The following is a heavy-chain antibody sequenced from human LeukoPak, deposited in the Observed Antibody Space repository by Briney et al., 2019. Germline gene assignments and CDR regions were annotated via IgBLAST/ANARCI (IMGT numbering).Heavy chain of an antibody. Sequence: WGSLRLSCAASGFTFSDYCMSWIRQAPGKGLEWISYISSSGSTIYYADSVKGRFTISRDNAKNSLYLQMNSLRAEDTAVYYCARDRDSSSWYLGWFDPWGQGTLVTVSS. CDR2: ISSSGSTI. V-gene: IGHV3-11*04. D-gene: IGHD6-13*01. CDR1: GFTFSDYC. J-gene: IGHJ5*02. CDR3: ARDRDSSSWYLGWFDP.